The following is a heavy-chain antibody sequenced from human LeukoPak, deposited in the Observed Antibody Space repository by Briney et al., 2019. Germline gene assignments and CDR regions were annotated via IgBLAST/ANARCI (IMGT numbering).Heavy chain of an antibody. Sequence: GGSLRLSCAASGFTVGNNYMNWVRQALGEGLEWVSLIFSHGETSYADSVKGRFTISRDNSKNTLYLQMNGLRVEDTAVYYCARDPPAVSINTYAWGQGTLVTVSS. V-gene: IGHV3-66*01. D-gene: IGHD2-8*01. CDR3: ARDPPAVSINTYA. J-gene: IGHJ4*02. CDR1: GFTVGNNY. CDR2: IFSHGET.